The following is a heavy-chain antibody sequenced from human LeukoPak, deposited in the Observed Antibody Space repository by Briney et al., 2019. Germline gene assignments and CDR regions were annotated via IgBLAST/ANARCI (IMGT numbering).Heavy chain of an antibody. V-gene: IGHV1-18*01. CDR3: AXXPLSKRVHGDYSF. J-gene: IGHJ4*02. CDR2: ISAYNGNT. CDR1: GYTFTSYG. D-gene: IGHD4-17*01. Sequence: PWASVKVSCKASGYTFTSYGISWVRQAPGQGLEWMGWISAYNGNTNYAQKLQGRVTMTTDTSTSTAYMELRSLRSDDTAVYYCAXXPLSKRVHGDYSFWGQGTLVTVSS.